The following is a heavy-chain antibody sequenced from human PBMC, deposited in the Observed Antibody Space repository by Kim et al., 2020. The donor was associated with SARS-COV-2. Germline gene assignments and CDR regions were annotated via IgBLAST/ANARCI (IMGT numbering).Heavy chain of an antibody. D-gene: IGHD6-13*01. Sequence: GGSLRLSCAASGFTFDDYAMHWVRQAPGKGLEWVSGISWNSGSIGYADSVKGRFTISRDNAKNSLYLQMNSLRAEDTALYYCAKADRVAAAEIFDYWGQG. V-gene: IGHV3-9*01. J-gene: IGHJ4*02. CDR1: GFTFDDYA. CDR2: ISWNSGSI. CDR3: AKADRVAAAEIFDY.